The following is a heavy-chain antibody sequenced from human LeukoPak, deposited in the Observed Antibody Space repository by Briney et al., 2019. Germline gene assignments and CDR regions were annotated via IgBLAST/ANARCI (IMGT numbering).Heavy chain of an antibody. V-gene: IGHV1-3*01. CDR1: GYTFTSYS. D-gene: IGHD6-19*01. CDR2: INAGNGNT. CDR3: AREQWLARVFDY. Sequence: ASVMVSCKASGYTFTSYSMHWVRQAPGQRLEWMGWINAGNGNTKYSQKFQGRVTITRDTSASTAYMGLSSLRSEDTAVYYCAREQWLARVFDYWGQGTLLTVSS. J-gene: IGHJ4*02.